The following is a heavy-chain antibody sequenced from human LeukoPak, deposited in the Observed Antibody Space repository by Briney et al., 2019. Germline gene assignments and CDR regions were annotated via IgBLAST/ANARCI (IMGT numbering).Heavy chain of an antibody. CDR1: GGSISSYY. Sequence: SETLSLTCTVSGGSISSYYWSWIRQPPGKGLEWIGYIYYSGSTNYNPSLKSRVTISVDTSKNQFSLKLSSVTAADTAVYYCARDRELYSSSWYYFDYWGQGTLVTVSS. D-gene: IGHD6-13*01. CDR2: IYYSGST. J-gene: IGHJ4*02. CDR3: ARDRELYSSSWYYFDY. V-gene: IGHV4-59*01.